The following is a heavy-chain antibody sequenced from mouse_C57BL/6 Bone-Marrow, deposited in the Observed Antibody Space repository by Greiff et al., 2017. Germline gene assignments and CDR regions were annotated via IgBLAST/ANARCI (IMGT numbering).Heavy chain of an antibody. CDR1: GYSFTGYY. CDR2: INPSTGGT. V-gene: IGHV1-42*01. CDR3: ARRTGNFDY. J-gene: IGHJ2*01. D-gene: IGHD4-1*01. Sequence: DVQLQESGPELVKPGASVKISCKASGYSFTGYYMNWVKQSPEKILEWIGEINPSTGGTTYNQKFKAKATLTVDKSSSTAYMQLKSLTSEDSAVYYCARRTGNFDYWGQGTTLTVSS.